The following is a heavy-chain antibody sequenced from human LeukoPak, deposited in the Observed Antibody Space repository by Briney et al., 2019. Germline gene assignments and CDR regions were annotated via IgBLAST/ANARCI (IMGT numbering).Heavy chain of an antibody. Sequence: GGSLRLSCAASGFTFSSYWMSWVRQAPGKGLEWVANIKQDGSEKYYVDSVKGRFTISRDNAKNSLYLQMNSPRAEDTAVYYCARPETVVTPGSYYYYGMDVWGQGTTVTVSS. V-gene: IGHV3-7*01. CDR3: ARPETVVTPGSYYYYGMDV. CDR1: GFTFSSYW. CDR2: IKQDGSEK. D-gene: IGHD2-21*02. J-gene: IGHJ6*02.